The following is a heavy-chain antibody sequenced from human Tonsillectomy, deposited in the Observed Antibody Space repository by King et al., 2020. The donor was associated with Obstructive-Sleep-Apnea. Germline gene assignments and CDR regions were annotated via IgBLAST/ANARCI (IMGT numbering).Heavy chain of an antibody. Sequence: QLVQSGAEVKKPGESLKISCKGAGYSFTSYCIGWVRQMPGKGLEWMGIICPGDSVTSYSPSFQGQVTISADKSISTAYLQWSSLKASETAMYYCARHGYSWYWFDYWGQGTLVTVSS. J-gene: IGHJ4*02. CDR1: GYSFTSYC. CDR3: ARHGYSWYWFDY. V-gene: IGHV5-51*01. CDR2: ICPGDSVT. D-gene: IGHD6-13*01.